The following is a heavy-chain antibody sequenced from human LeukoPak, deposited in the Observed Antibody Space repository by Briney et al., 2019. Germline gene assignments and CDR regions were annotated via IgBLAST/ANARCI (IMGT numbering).Heavy chain of an antibody. J-gene: IGHJ4*02. CDR3: ASYDSSGYYAY. CDR1: GFTFSNYW. Sequence: PGGSLRLSCAASGFTFSNYWMTWVRQAPGKGLEWVAIIKEDGSEKYYVDSVKGRFTISRDNSKNTLYLQMGSLRAEDMAVYYCASYDSSGYYAYWGQGTLVTVSS. D-gene: IGHD3-22*01. CDR2: IKEDGSEK. V-gene: IGHV3-7*01.